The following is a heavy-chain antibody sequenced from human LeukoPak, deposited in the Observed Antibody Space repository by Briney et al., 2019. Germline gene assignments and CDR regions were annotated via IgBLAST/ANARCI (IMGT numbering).Heavy chain of an antibody. CDR2: ISGSGGST. D-gene: IGHD3-16*02. Sequence: PGGSLRLSCAASGFTFSSYAMSWVRQAPGKGLEWVSAISGSGGSTYYADSVKGRFTISRDNSKNTLYLQMNSLKTEDTAVYYCTTLKHDYVWGSYRTAEYYFDYWGQGTLVTVSS. CDR1: GFTFSSYA. CDR3: TTLKHDYVWGSYRTAEYYFDY. V-gene: IGHV3-23*01. J-gene: IGHJ4*02.